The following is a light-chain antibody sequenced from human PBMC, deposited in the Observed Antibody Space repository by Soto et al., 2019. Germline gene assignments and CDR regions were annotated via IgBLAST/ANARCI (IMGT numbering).Light chain of an antibody. CDR3: SSYTSSSTKVV. V-gene: IGLV2-14*01. J-gene: IGLJ2*01. CDR2: EVS. Sequence: QSVLTQPASVSGSPGQSITISCTGTSSDVGGYNYVSWYQQHPGKAPKLMIYEVSNRPSGVSNRFSGSKSGNTASLTLSGLQAEDEADYYCSSYTSSSTKVVFGGGTKVTVL. CDR1: SSDVGGYNY.